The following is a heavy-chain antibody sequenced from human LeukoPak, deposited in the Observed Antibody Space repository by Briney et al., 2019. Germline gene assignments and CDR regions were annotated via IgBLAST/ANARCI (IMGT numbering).Heavy chain of an antibody. CDR1: GGSISSYY. Sequence: SETLSLTCTVSGGSISSYYWSWIRQPPGKGREWIGYIYYTGSTNYNPSLKSRVTISVDTSKNQFSLRLSSVTAADTAVYYWASSSWYGNWFDPWGQGTLVTVSS. J-gene: IGHJ5*02. CDR2: IYYTGST. D-gene: IGHD6-13*01. V-gene: IGHV4-59*01. CDR3: ASSSWYGNWFDP.